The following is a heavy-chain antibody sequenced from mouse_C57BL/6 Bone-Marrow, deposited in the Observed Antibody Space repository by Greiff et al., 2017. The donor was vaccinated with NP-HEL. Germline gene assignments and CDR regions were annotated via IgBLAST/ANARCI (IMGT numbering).Heavy chain of an antibody. CDR3: ARQLYAMDN. Sequence: EVQGVESGGDLVKPGGSLKLSCAASGFTFSSYGMSWVRQTPDKRLEWVATISSGGSYTYYTDSVKGRFTISRDTAKNTLYLQMSSLKSEDTAMYYCARQLYAMDNWGQGTSVTVSS. CDR1: GFTFSSYG. CDR2: ISSGGSYT. J-gene: IGHJ4*01. V-gene: IGHV5-6*01.